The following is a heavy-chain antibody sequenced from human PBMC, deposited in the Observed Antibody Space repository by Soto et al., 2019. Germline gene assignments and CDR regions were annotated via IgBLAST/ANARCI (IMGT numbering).Heavy chain of an antibody. CDR1: GLSVGNNY. J-gene: IGHJ4*02. CDR2: IYSGSTT. Sequence: EVQLVESGGGVVQPGGSLRLSCAASGLSVGNNYMSWVRQAPGKGLEWVSVIYSGSTTHYADSVKGRFSISRDSSRNTVYLPMNRLRVEDTAVYHCARGYWVQGYGAGPYFDYWGQGTLVTVSS. V-gene: IGHV3-66*01. D-gene: IGHD3-10*01. CDR3: ARGYWVQGYGAGPYFDY.